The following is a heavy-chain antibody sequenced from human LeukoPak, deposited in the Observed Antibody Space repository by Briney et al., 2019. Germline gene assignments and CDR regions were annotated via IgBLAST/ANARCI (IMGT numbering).Heavy chain of an antibody. CDR3: AKGSAVADIYFDY. V-gene: IGHV3-23*01. Sequence: PGGSLRLSCSASGFTFSTYWMSWVRQPPGKGLEWVSAINARGGGTYYADSVRGRFTISRDSSKNTLYLQMNSLRAEDTAVYYCAKGSAVADIYFDYWGQGTLVTVSS. D-gene: IGHD6-19*01. CDR2: INARGGGT. CDR1: GFTFSTYW. J-gene: IGHJ4*02.